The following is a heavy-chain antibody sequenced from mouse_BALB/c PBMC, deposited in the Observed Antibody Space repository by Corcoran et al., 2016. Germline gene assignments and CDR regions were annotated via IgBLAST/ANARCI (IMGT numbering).Heavy chain of an antibody. CDR1: GFSMNTSGLG. J-gene: IGHJ4*01. V-gene: IGHV8-8*01. CDR2: IWWDDDK. Sequence: HVTLKESGPVILKPSQTHSLTSSFSGFSMNTSGLGVGWIRQPSGKGLEWLAHIWWDDDKYYNPSLKSQLTISKDTSRNQVFLKITSVDTADTATYYCARRDPDAMDYWGQGTSVTVSS. CDR3: ARRDPDAMDY.